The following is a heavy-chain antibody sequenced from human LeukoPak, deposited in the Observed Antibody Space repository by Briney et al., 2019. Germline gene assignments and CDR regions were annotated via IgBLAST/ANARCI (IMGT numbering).Heavy chain of an antibody. Sequence: SETLSLTCTVSGGSISSHHWSWLRQPPGKGLEWIEYIYYSGSTNYNPSLKSRVTISVDTSKNQFSLKLSSVTAGDTAVYYCASGYSTTLDFWGQGTLVTVSS. D-gene: IGHD6-13*01. J-gene: IGHJ4*02. CDR1: GGSISSHH. V-gene: IGHV4-59*08. CDR2: IYYSGST. CDR3: ASGYSTTLDF.